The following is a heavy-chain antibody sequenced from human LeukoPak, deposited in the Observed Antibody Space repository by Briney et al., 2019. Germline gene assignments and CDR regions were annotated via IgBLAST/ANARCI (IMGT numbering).Heavy chain of an antibody. CDR2: INSDGSRT. D-gene: IGHD3-10*01. CDR3: ARDYYGSGSYYHDY. J-gene: IGHJ4*02. Sequence: GGSLRLSCTASGFTFSDYWMHWVRHAPGKGLVWVSRINSDGSRTNYADCVKGRFTISRDNSKNTLYLQMNSLRAEDTAVYYCARDYYGSGSYYHDYWGQGTLVTVSS. V-gene: IGHV3-74*01. CDR1: GFTFSDYW.